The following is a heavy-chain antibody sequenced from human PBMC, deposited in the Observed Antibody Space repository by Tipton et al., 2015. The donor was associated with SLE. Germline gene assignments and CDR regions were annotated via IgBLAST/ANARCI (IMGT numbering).Heavy chain of an antibody. CDR3: ARATDWNLSPDV. CDR2: VFSSGTT. J-gene: IGHJ6*04. CDR1: SGSVSSGAYY. D-gene: IGHD1-7*01. Sequence: LRLSCTVSSGSVSSGAYYWSWIRQHPGKGLEWIGYVFSSGTTYYNPSLQGRLSMSLDTSKNQLSLQLSSVTAADTAVYYCARATDWNLSPDVWGKGTTVTVSS. V-gene: IGHV4-31*03.